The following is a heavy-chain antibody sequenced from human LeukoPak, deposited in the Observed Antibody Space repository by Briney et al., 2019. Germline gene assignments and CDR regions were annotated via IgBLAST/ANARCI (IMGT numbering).Heavy chain of an antibody. CDR2: IYYSGST. Sequence: HPSETLSLTCTVSGGSISSSSFYWGWIRQPPGKGLEWIGSIYYSGSTNYNASLKSRVTISVDTSKNQFSLKLRSVTAADTAVYFCARGRVSSSTWYSTYYYYFYMDVWGKGTTVTVSS. V-gene: IGHV4-39*07. CDR1: GGSISSSSFY. J-gene: IGHJ6*03. CDR3: ARGRVSSSTWYSTYYYYFYMDV. D-gene: IGHD1-1*01.